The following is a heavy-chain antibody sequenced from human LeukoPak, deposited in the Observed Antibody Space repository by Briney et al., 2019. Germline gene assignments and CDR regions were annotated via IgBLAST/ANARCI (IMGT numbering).Heavy chain of an antibody. CDR3: VHETTDWYFDL. CDR2: IKQDGSEK. V-gene: IGHV3-7*01. Sequence: GGSLRLSCAASGFTFSSYWMSWVRQAPGKGLEWVANIKQDGSEKYYVDSVKGRFTISRDNAKNSLYLQMNSLRAEDTAVYYCVHETTDWYFDLWGRGTLVTVSS. J-gene: IGHJ2*01. CDR1: GFTFSSYW. D-gene: IGHD2/OR15-2a*01.